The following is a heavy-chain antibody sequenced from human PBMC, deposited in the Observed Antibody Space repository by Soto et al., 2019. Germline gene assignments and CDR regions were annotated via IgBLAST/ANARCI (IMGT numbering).Heavy chain of an antibody. CDR1: GGSISDDSY. J-gene: IGHJ5*01. V-gene: IGHV4-30-4*01. CDR3: ARDEYQLMSSVSWFDS. CDR2: IYHTGNT. Sequence: TLSLTCTVSGGSISDDSYWSWIRQTPGKGLEWIGYIYHTGNTYYNPSLRSRVSISVDKSKSQFYLKLISVTAADTAVYFCARDEYQLMSSVSWFDSWGQGTLVTVSS. D-gene: IGHD2-2*01.